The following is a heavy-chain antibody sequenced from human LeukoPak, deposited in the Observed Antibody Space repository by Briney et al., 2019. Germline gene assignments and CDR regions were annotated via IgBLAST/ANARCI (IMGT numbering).Heavy chain of an antibody. CDR2: ISYDGSNK. V-gene: IGHV3-30*03. J-gene: IGHJ4*02. Sequence: GGSLRLSCAASGFTFSSYGMHWVRQAPGKGLEWVAVISYDGSNKYYADSVKGRFTISRDNSKNTLYLQMNSLRAEDTAVYYCAMGSGYYNSFDHWGQGTLVTVSS. D-gene: IGHD3-22*01. CDR1: GFTFSSYG. CDR3: AMGSGYYNSFDH.